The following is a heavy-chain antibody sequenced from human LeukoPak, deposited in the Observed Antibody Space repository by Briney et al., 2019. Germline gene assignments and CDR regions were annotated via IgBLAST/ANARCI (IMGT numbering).Heavy chain of an antibody. CDR3: ARDVDTAMAFDY. Sequence: GGSLRLSCAASGFTFSSYGMHWVRQAPGKGLEWVAVIWYDGSNKYYADSVKGRFTISRDNSKNTLYLQMNSLRAEDTAVYYCARDVDTAMAFDYWGQGTLVTVSS. J-gene: IGHJ4*02. V-gene: IGHV3-33*08. CDR2: IWYDGSNK. D-gene: IGHD5-18*01. CDR1: GFTFSSYG.